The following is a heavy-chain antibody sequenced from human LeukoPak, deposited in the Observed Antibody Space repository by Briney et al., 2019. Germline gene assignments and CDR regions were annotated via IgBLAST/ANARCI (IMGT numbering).Heavy chain of an antibody. D-gene: IGHD3-22*01. V-gene: IGHV5-51*01. J-gene: IGHJ5*02. Sequence: GESLKISCKGSGYGFTSYWIGWVRQMPGKSLEWMGIIYPGDSDTRYSPSFQGQVTISADKSISTAYLQWSSLKASDTAMYYCARHTTTHYYDTTGPDWFDPWGQGTLVTVSS. CDR1: GYGFTSYW. CDR2: IYPGDSDT. CDR3: ARHTTTHYYDTTGPDWFDP.